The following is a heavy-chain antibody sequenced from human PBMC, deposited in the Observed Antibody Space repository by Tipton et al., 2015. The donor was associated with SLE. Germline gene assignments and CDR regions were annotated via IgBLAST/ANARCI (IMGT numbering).Heavy chain of an antibody. J-gene: IGHJ6*02. CDR3: ARTAVLAAIMMDV. CDR1: GFSINSYY. V-gene: IGHV4-4*07. D-gene: IGHD2-2*01. Sequence: TLSLTCTVSGFSINSYYWTWVRQPAGKGLEWIGNFHSSGILNYNPSFKSLVTMSGDTSKNQLSLQLNSVTAADTAVYYCARTAVLAAIMMDVWGHGPTVTVSS. CDR2: FHSSGIL.